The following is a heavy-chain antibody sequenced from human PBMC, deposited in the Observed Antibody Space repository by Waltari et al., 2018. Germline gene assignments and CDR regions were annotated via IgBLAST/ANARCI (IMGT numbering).Heavy chain of an antibody. Sequence: EVQLVESGGGLVQPGGSLRLSCVAAGFPFRMHWWYWVCQGPGKGLVWVSRIKNDGRITDYADSVKGRFTISRDNAKNTLYLQMSSLRAEDTGVYYCVRGGSNGVVRPLDYWGQGTLVTVS. CDR1: GFPFRMHW. J-gene: IGHJ4*02. CDR2: IKNDGRIT. V-gene: IGHV3-74*01. D-gene: IGHD3-3*01. CDR3: VRGGSNGVVRPLDY.